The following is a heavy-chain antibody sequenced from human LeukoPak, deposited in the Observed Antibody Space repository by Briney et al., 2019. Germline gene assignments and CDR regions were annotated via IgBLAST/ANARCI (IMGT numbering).Heavy chain of an antibody. CDR3: ARDHELASEYYSTFD. CDR1: GGTFSSYA. Sequence: SVKVSCKASGGTFSSYAISWVRQAPGQGLEWMGGIIPIFGTANYAQKFQGRVTITADESTSTAYMELSSLRSEDTAVYYCARDHELASEYYSTFDWGQGTLVTVSS. J-gene: IGHJ4*02. D-gene: IGHD3-10*01. V-gene: IGHV1-69*01. CDR2: IIPIFGTA.